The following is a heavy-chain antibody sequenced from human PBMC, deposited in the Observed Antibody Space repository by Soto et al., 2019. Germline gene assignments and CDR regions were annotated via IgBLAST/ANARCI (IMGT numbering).Heavy chain of an antibody. Sequence: EVHLVQSGAEVKKPGESLKIACKGSGYRFTDYWIGWVRQMPEKGLEWMGIINPGDSDTRFSPSFQGQVTISADKSIRTAYLQWSSLNASDTARYYSARPSSNGGLGLLDYWGQGSLVTVSS. D-gene: IGHD3-16*01. CDR1: GYRFTDYW. CDR3: ARPSSNGGLGLLDY. CDR2: INPGDSDT. J-gene: IGHJ4*02. V-gene: IGHV5-51*01.